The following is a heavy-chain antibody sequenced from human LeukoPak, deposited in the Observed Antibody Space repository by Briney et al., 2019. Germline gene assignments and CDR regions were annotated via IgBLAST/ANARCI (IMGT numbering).Heavy chain of an antibody. CDR1: GFTFSSYA. CDR3: AKDWADSSGFYYYYYGMDV. Sequence: GGSLRLSCAASGFTFSSYAMSWVRQAPGKGLEWVSAISGSGGSTYYADSVKGRFTISRDNSKNTLYLQMNSLRAEDTAVYYCAKDWADSSGFYYYYYGMDVWGQGTTVTVSS. V-gene: IGHV3-23*01. D-gene: IGHD6-19*01. CDR2: ISGSGGST. J-gene: IGHJ6*02.